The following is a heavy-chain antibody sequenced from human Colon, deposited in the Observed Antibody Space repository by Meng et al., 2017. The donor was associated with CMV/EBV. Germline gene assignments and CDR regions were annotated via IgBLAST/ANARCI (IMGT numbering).Heavy chain of an antibody. Sequence: GESLKISCEASGFTFSSHWMHWVRQAPGKGLVWISGMNAEGTIINNADSVKGRFTISRDNARNTLYLQMNSLRGDDTAVYYCVVKGSAWFDYWGQGTLVTVSS. J-gene: IGHJ4*02. CDR1: GFTFSSHW. V-gene: IGHV3-74*01. CDR2: MNAEGTII. CDR3: VVKGSAWFDY. D-gene: IGHD2-21*01.